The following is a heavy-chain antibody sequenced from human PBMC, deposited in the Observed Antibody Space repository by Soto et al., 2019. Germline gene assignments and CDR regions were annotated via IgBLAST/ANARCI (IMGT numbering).Heavy chain of an antibody. Sequence: EVQLVESGGGLVQPGGSLRLSCAASGFTFSSYDMHWVRQATGKGLEWVSVICTAGDTYYPGSVKGRFTISRDNAKNSFDLQMNSLRAEDTAVYYCARAAGYSYGSYYYYYGMDVWGQGTTVTVSS. V-gene: IGHV3-13*01. CDR2: ICTAGDT. CDR1: GFTFSSYD. D-gene: IGHD5-18*01. CDR3: ARAAGYSYGSYYYYYGMDV. J-gene: IGHJ6*02.